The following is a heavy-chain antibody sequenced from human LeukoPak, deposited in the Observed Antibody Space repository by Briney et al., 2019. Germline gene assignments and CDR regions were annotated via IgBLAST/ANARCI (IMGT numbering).Heavy chain of an antibody. D-gene: IGHD3-22*01. CDR3: ARDDEGSGYEGD. Sequence: PGGSLRLSCAGSGFTFSAHYIDWVRQAPGKALEWVSSISSSSNYIYYADSVMGRFTISRDNAKNSLFLQMNSLRVEDTAVYYCARDDEGSGYEGDWGQGTLVTVSS. V-gene: IGHV3-21*01. CDR1: GFTFSAHY. J-gene: IGHJ4*02. CDR2: ISSSSNYI.